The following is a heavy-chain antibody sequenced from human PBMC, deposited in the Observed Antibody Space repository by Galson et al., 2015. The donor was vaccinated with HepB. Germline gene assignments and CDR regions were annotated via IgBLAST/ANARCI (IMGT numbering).Heavy chain of an antibody. D-gene: IGHD6-19*01. V-gene: IGHV1-3*01. CDR2: INAGNGNT. J-gene: IGHJ5*02. Sequence: SVKVSCKASGYTFTSYAMHWVRQAPGQRLEWMGWINAGNGNTKYSQKFQGRVTITRDTSASTAYMELSSLRSEDTAVYYCARDRSSGWSNWFDPWGQGTLVTVSS. CDR1: GYTFTSYA. CDR3: ARDRSSGWSNWFDP.